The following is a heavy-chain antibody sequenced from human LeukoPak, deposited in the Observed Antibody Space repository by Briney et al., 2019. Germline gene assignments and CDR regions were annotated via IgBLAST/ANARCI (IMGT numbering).Heavy chain of an antibody. D-gene: IGHD6-19*01. CDR2: ISTYNGYT. Sequence: ASVKVSCKASGYSFKNYGISWARQAPGQGLEWMGWISTYNGYTNYAQKFQGRVTMTTDTSTNTAYMELRSLRSDDTAVYYCARDPSNTSGWYIYFDYWGHGTLVTVSS. CDR1: GYSFKNYG. CDR3: ARDPSNTSGWYIYFDY. V-gene: IGHV1-18*01. J-gene: IGHJ4*01.